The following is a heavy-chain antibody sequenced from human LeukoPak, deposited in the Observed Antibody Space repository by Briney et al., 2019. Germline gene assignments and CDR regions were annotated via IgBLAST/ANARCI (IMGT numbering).Heavy chain of an antibody. J-gene: IGHJ6*03. V-gene: IGHV4-61*02. CDR3: ARHITMVRGTKSYYYYMDV. CDR2: IYTSEST. D-gene: IGHD3-10*01. CDR1: GGSISSSNYY. Sequence: SETLSLTCSVSGGSISSSNYYWSWIRQPAGKGLEWIGRIYTSESTNYNPSLKSRVTISVDTSKNQFSLKLSSVTAADTAVYYCARHITMVRGTKSYYYYMDVWGKGTTVTISS.